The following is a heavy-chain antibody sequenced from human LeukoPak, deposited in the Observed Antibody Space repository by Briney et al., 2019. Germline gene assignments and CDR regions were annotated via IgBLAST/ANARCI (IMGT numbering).Heavy chain of an antibody. CDR3: AKETSSSFDY. CDR2: ISNSGGST. CDR1: GFTFSSYA. Sequence: GGSLRLSCAASGFTFSSYAMNWFRQAPGKGLEWVSGISNSGGSTYYADSVKGRFTISRDNSKNTLYLQMNSLRAEDTAVYYCAKETSSSFDYWGQGTLVTVSS. J-gene: IGHJ4*02. V-gene: IGHV3-23*01. D-gene: IGHD6-6*01.